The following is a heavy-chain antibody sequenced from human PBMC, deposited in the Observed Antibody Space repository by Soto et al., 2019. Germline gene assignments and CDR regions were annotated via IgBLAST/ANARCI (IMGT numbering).Heavy chain of an antibody. CDR1: GFTFSSYA. D-gene: IGHD2-21*02. V-gene: IGHV3-30-3*01. J-gene: IGHJ3*02. CDR3: ARDPLAYCGGDCYSDAFDI. Sequence: GGSLRLSCAASGFTFSSYAMHWVRQAPGKGLEWVAVISYDGSNKYYADSVKGRFTISRDNSKNTLYLQMNSLRAEYTAVYYCARDPLAYCGGDCYSDAFDIWGQGTMVTVSS. CDR2: ISYDGSNK.